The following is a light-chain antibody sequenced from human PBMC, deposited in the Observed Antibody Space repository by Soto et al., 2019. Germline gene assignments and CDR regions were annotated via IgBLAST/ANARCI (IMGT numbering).Light chain of an antibody. J-gene: IGKJ1*01. Sequence: DIQMTQSPSTLSASIGDRVTITCRASQTINNWLAWYQQKPGKAPNLLIYHASNLETGVPSRFSGSAFGTEFTLTISSLQPDDFANYYYQHYNSYPWTFGQGTKVEIK. CDR2: HAS. CDR3: QHYNSYPWT. CDR1: QTINNW. V-gene: IGKV1-5*01.